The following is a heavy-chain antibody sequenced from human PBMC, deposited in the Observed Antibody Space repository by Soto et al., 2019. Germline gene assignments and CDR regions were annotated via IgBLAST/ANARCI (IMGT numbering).Heavy chain of an antibody. CDR3: ERVYDFWSGYYWFDP. D-gene: IGHD3-3*01. V-gene: IGHV4-59*01. J-gene: IGHJ5*02. Sequence: SETLSLTCTVSGVSISSYYWSWIRQPPGKGLEWIAYIYYSGITDYNPSLKSRVTISVDTSKNQFSLKLSSVTAADTAVYYCERVYDFWSGYYWFDPWGQGTQVTVSS. CDR2: IYYSGIT. CDR1: GVSISSYY.